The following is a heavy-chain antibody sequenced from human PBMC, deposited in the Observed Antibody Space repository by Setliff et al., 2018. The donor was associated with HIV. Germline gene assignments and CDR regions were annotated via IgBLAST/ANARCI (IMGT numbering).Heavy chain of an antibody. CDR2: INRDNGGI. D-gene: IGHD4-4*01. CDR3: ARSGESFTTHFDA. V-gene: IGHV1-2*06. CDR1: GYSFTAYQ. Sequence: ASVKVSCKTFGYSFTAYQMHWLRQAPGQGLEWMGRINRDNGGIDYAQDLQGRVTLTTDTSTATAYLELRSLRSDDTAVYYCARSGESFTTHFDAWGQGTMVTVSS. J-gene: IGHJ3*01.